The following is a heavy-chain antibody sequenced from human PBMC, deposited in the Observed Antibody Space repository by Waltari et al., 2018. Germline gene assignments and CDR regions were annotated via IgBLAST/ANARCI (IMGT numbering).Heavy chain of an antibody. CDR1: GFTFSSYA. V-gene: IGHV3-23*01. CDR2: ISGSGGST. Sequence: EVQLLESGGGLVQPGGSLRLSCAASGFTFSSYAMSWFRQAPGKGLEWVSAISGSGGSTYYADSVKGRFTISRDNSKNTLYLQMNSLRAEDTAVYYCAKIFGGWYIIDYWGQGTLVTVSS. CDR3: AKIFGGWYIIDY. J-gene: IGHJ4*02. D-gene: IGHD6-19*01.